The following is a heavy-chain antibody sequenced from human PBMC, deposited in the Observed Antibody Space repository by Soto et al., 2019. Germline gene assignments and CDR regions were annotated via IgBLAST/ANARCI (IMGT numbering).Heavy chain of an antibody. CDR2: INSDGSST. D-gene: IGHD3-3*01. CDR3: ARDLEPYYDFWSGKPKNWFDP. V-gene: IGHV3-74*01. Sequence: GGSLRLSCAASGFTFSSYWMHWVRQAPGKGLVWVSRINSDGSSTSYADSVKGRFTISRDNAKNTLYLQMNSLRAEDTAVYYCARDLEPYYDFWSGKPKNWFDPWGQGTLVTVSS. J-gene: IGHJ5*02. CDR1: GFTFSSYW.